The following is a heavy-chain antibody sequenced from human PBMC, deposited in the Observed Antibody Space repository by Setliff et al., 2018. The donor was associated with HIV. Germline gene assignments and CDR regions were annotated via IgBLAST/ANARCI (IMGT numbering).Heavy chain of an antibody. D-gene: IGHD3-16*02. J-gene: IGHJ4*02. Sequence: SETLSLTCTVSGYPISSGYYWGWIRQPPGKGLEWIGSIYHNGSTNYNPSLKSRATISVDTSKNQFSLNLTSVTAADTAVYYCARGRFVGFDYWGQGTLVTVSS. CDR3: ARGRFVGFDY. CDR2: IYHNGST. V-gene: IGHV4-38-2*02. CDR1: GYPISSGYY.